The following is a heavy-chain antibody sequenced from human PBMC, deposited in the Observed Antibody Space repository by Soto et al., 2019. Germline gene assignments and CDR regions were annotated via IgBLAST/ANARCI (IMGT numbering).Heavy chain of an antibody. V-gene: IGHV1-18*01. J-gene: IGHJ4*02. CDR3: ARKPTGQPFDY. CDR1: GSTFTNYG. CDR2: ISANNGDT. D-gene: IGHD1-1*01. Sequence: QVQLVQSGAEVKKPGASVKVSCKASGSTFTNYGFSWVRQAPGQGLEWVGRISANNGDTHYAQKLQGRVTLTTDTSTGTVYMELRSLRSDDTAVYYCARKPTGQPFDYWGQGALVSVSS.